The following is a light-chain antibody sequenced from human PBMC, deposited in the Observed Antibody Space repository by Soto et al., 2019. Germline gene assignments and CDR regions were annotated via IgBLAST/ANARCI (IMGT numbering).Light chain of an antibody. CDR3: MQALQTPFT. J-gene: IGKJ3*01. CDR2: LGS. V-gene: IGKV2-28*01. Sequence: DIVMTQSPLSLPVTPGETASISCRSSQSLLHRNGYNYLDWYVQKPGQSPQLLIYLGSNRASGVPDRFSGSGSGTDFTLKISRVEAEDVGVYYCMQALQTPFTFGPGTKVDIK. CDR1: QSLLHRNGYNY.